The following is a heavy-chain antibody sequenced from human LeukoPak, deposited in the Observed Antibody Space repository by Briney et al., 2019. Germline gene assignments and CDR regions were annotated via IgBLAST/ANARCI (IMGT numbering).Heavy chain of an antibody. CDR1: GFTFDDYA. CDR2: ISWNDVTI. V-gene: IGHV3-9*01. D-gene: IGHD5-12*01. J-gene: IGHJ5*02. CDR3: AKDSDIDIVATRSWFDP. Sequence: GGSLRLSCAASGFTFDDYAMHWVRQAPGKGLEWVSGISWNDVTINYADSVRGRFTISRDNAKNSLYLQMNSLRAEDTALYYCAKDSDIDIVATRSWFDPWGQGTLVTVSS.